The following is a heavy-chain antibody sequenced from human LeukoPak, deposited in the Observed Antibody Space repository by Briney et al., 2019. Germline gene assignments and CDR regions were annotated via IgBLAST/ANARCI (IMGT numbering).Heavy chain of an antibody. D-gene: IGHD3-9*01. V-gene: IGHV4-59*01. CDR2: IYYSGST. J-gene: IGHJ3*02. CDR1: GGSISSYY. CDR3: ARDTHYDILTGYYYDAFDI. Sequence: SETLSLTCTVSGGSISSYYWSWIRQPPGKELEWIGYIYYSGSTNYNPSLKSRVTISVDTSKNQFSLKLSSVTAADTAVYYCARDTHYDILTGYYYDAFDIWGQGTMVTVSS.